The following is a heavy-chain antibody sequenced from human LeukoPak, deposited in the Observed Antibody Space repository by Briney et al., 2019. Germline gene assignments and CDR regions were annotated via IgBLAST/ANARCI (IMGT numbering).Heavy chain of an antibody. J-gene: IGHJ4*02. V-gene: IGHV4-39*07. D-gene: IGHD2-2*01. Sequence: SETLSLTCTVSGGSISSSSYYWGWIRQPPGKGLEWIGSIYYSGSTYYNPSLKSRVTISVDTSKNQFSLKLSSVTAADTAVYYCARVRRKYQLLKPLHETPSHYFDYWGQGTLVTVSS. CDR1: GGSISSSSYY. CDR2: IYYSGST. CDR3: ARVRRKYQLLKPLHETPSHYFDY.